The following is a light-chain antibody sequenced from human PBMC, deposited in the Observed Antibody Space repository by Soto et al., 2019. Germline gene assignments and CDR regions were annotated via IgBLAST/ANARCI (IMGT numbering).Light chain of an antibody. V-gene: IGLV1-44*01. CDR1: NSNIGTTP. CDR3: AAWFDSLNGLWV. J-gene: IGLJ3*02. CDR2: NND. Sequence: QSVLTQPPSASGTPGQRVTISCSGSNSNIGTTPVNWYQHLPGTAPKLLIYNNDRRPSGVPDRFSGSKSGTSASLAISGLQSEDEAEYYCAAWFDSLNGLWVFGGGTKLTVL.